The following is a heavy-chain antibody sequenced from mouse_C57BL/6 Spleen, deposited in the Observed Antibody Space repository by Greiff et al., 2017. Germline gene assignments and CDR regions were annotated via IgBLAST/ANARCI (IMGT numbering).Heavy chain of an antibody. V-gene: IGHV3-6*01. D-gene: IGHD1-1*01. Sequence: VQLKQSGPGLVKPSQSLSLTCSVTGYSITSGYYWNWIRQFPGNKLEWMGYISYDGSNNYNPSLKNRISITRDTSKNQFFLKLNSVTTEDTATYYCAREGYYGSSYSFAYWGQGTLVTGSA. CDR1: GYSITSGYY. CDR2: ISYDGSN. J-gene: IGHJ3*01. CDR3: AREGYYGSSYSFAY.